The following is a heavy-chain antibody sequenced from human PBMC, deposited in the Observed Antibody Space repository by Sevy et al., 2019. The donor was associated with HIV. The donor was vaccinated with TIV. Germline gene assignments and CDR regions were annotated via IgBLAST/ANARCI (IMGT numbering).Heavy chain of an antibody. D-gene: IGHD6-13*01. Sequence: GGSLRLSCAASGFTFSSYSMNWVRQAPGKGLEWVSSISSSSSYIDYADSVKGRFTISRDNAKNSLYLQMNSLRAEDTAVYYCARDLGIAAAGTLDAFDIWGQGTMVTVSS. CDR3: ARDLGIAAAGTLDAFDI. J-gene: IGHJ3*02. V-gene: IGHV3-21*01. CDR1: GFTFSSYS. CDR2: ISSSSSYI.